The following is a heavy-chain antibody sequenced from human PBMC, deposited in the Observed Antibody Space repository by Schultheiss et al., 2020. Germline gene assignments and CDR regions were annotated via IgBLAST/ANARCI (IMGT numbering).Heavy chain of an antibody. V-gene: IGHV1-2*02. J-gene: IGHJ6*03. CDR2: INPNSGGT. Sequence: ASVKVSGKASGYTFIGYSLHWVLQAPGQGLEWMGWINPNSGGTNYAQKFQGRVTMTRNTSISTAYMELSSLRSEDTAVYYCAKQLWLDYYYMDVWGKGTTVTVSS. CDR3: AKQLWLDYYYMDV. D-gene: IGHD5-18*01. CDR1: GYTFIGYS.